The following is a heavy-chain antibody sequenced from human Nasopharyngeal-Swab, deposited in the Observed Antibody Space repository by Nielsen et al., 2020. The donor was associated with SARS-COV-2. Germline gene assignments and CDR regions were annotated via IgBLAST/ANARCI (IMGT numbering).Heavy chain of an antibody. D-gene: IGHD6-13*01. Sequence: WIRQPPGKGLEWIGSIYYSGSTYYNSSLKSRVTISVDTSKNQFSLKLSSVTAADTAVYYCAKQLAAAGPPGAFDIWGQGTMVTVSS. J-gene: IGHJ3*02. CDR2: IYYSGST. CDR3: AKQLAAAGPPGAFDI. V-gene: IGHV4-39*01.